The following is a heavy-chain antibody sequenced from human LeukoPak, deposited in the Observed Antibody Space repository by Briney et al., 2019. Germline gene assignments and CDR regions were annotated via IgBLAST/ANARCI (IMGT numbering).Heavy chain of an antibody. D-gene: IGHD1-14*01. CDR3: ARDTGIASTGYYYGDV. Sequence: ASVKVSCKASGYTFTNYYMHWVRQAPGQGLEWMGIINPSGGSTTYAQKFQGRVTMTSDTSTSTVYMELSSLRSEDTAVYYCARDTGIASTGYYYGDVWGKGTTVTVSS. CDR1: GYTFTNYY. J-gene: IGHJ6*03. V-gene: IGHV1-46*01. CDR2: INPSGGST.